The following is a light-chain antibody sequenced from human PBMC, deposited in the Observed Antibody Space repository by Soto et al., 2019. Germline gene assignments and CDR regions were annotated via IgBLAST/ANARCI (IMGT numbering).Light chain of an antibody. J-gene: IGKJ1*01. Sequence: EIVLTQSPGTLSLSPGERATLSCRASQSVSSSYLAWYQQKPGQAPRLLIYGVSSRATGIPDRFSGSGSGTDFTLIISRLEPEDFAVYYCQQYGSSPRTFGQGTKVDIK. CDR3: QQYGSSPRT. V-gene: IGKV3-20*01. CDR1: QSVSSSY. CDR2: GVS.